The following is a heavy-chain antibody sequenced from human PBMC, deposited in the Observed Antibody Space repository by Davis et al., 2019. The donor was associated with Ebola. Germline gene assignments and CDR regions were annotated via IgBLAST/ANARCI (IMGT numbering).Heavy chain of an antibody. CDR1: GFTFDDYA. CDR2: ISWNSGSI. J-gene: IGHJ5*02. Sequence: SLKISCAASGFTFDDYAMHWVRQAPGKGLEWVSGISWNSGSIGYADSVKGRFTISRDNAKNSLYLQMNSLRAEDTALYYCAKDTGRGLGELLYVFDPWGQGTLVTVSS. V-gene: IGHV3-9*01. D-gene: IGHD3-10*01. CDR3: AKDTGRGLGELLYVFDP.